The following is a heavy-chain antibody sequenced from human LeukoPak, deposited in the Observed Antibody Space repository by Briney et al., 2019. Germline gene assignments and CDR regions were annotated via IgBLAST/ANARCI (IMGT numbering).Heavy chain of an antibody. D-gene: IGHD3-10*01. CDR2: IYYSGST. Sequence: SETLSLTCAVYGGSFNGYYWSWIRQPPGKGLEWIGYIYYSGSTNYNPSLKSRVTISVDTSKNQFSLKLSSVTAADTAVYYCARNDGSGGDYWGQGTLVTVSS. V-gene: IGHV4-59*01. J-gene: IGHJ4*02. CDR3: ARNDGSGGDY. CDR1: GGSFNGYY.